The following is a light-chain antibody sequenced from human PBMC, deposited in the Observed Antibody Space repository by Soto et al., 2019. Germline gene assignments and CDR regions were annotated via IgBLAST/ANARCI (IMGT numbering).Light chain of an antibody. V-gene: IGKV3-11*01. J-gene: IGKJ1*01. CDR2: DAS. Sequence: EIVLTQSPATLSLSPGEGATLSCRASQSVSSYLAWYQQKPGQAPRLLIYDASNRATGIPARFSGSGSGTDFTRTISSLEPEDFAVYYCQQRSNWPVTFGLGTKVEV. CDR3: QQRSNWPVT. CDR1: QSVSSY.